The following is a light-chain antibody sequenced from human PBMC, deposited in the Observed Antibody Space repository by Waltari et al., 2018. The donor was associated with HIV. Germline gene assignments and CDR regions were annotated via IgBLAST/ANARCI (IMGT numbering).Light chain of an antibody. V-gene: IGLV2-8*01. CDR2: GVN. CDR3: SSYAGSNNVV. J-gene: IGLJ2*01. CDR1: SSDVGGYNS. Sequence: QSALTQPPSASGSPGQSVTISCTGTSSDVGGYNSLSWYQQHPGKAPKLMIYGVNKRPSGVPDRFSGSKSGNTASLTVSGLQAEDEAEYYCSSYAGSNNVVFGGGTKLTVL.